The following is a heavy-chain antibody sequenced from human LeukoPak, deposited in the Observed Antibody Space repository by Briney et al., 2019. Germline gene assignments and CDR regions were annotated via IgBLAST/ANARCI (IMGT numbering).Heavy chain of an antibody. Sequence: PGGSLRLSCVASGFTFSSYAMSWVRQAPGKGLEWVSGLSGSGGATYYADSVKGRFTISRDNSNNTLYLQMNSLRAEDTALCYCAKSRSHSSAWYGSDFDYWGQGTLVTVSS. V-gene: IGHV3-23*01. D-gene: IGHD6-19*01. CDR3: AKSRSHSSAWYGSDFDY. J-gene: IGHJ4*02. CDR2: LSGSGGAT. CDR1: GFTFSSYA.